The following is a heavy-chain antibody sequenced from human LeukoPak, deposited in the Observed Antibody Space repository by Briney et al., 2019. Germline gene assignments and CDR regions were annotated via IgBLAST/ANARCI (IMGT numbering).Heavy chain of an antibody. CDR2: ISSSSSYI. CDR1: GFTFSSYS. V-gene: IGHV3-21*01. J-gene: IGHJ4*02. Sequence: GGSLRLSCAASGFTFSSYSMNWVRQAPGKGLEWVSSISSSSSYIYYADSVKGRFTISRDNAKNSLYLQMNSLRAEDTAVYYCARDQDDILTGYRTFDYWGQGTLVTVSS. D-gene: IGHD3-9*01. CDR3: ARDQDDILTGYRTFDY.